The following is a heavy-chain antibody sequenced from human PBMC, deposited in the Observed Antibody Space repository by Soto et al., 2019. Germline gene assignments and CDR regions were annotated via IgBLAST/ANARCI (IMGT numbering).Heavy chain of an antibody. CDR3: ARDYGDLGYDS. CDR2: LWNDGYTK. CDR1: GFTLSRNG. J-gene: IGHJ4*02. V-gene: IGHV3-33*01. Sequence: QVQLVQSGGGVVQPGGSLRLSCAACGFTLSRNGMHWVRQAPGKGLEWVAILWNDGYTKYYADSVQGRFAISRDSSKNTLYLQMNSLRVDDTAVYYCARDYGDLGYDSWGQGTLVTVSS. D-gene: IGHD4-17*01.